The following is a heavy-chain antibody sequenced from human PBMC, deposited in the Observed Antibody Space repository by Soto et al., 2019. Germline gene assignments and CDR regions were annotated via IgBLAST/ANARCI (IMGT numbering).Heavy chain of an antibody. CDR3: ARETYYYGSGSYYMGYYYMDV. CDR1: GVTLSSYA. CDR2: ITHDGSNK. D-gene: IGHD3-10*01. V-gene: IGHV3-30-3*01. Sequence: GGSQRHSCAASGVTLSSYAMPWVLQAPGKGLEWVADITHDGSNKYYADSVKGRFTISRDNAKNTLYLQMNSLRAEDTAVYYWARETYYYGSGSYYMGYYYMDVWGKGTTVTVSS. J-gene: IGHJ6*03.